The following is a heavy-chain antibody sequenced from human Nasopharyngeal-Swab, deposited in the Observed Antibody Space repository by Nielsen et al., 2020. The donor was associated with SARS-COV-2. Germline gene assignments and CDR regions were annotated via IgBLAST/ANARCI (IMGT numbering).Heavy chain of an antibody. CDR3: ARDPAAITIFGVVIIGSRSYYFDY. J-gene: IGHJ4*02. D-gene: IGHD3-3*01. CDR2: IKQDGSEK. CDR1: GFTVSSNY. V-gene: IGHV3-7*01. Sequence: GGSLRLSCAASGFTVSSNYMSWVRQAPGKGLEWVANIKQDGSEKYYVDSVKGRFTISRDNAKNSLYLQMNSLRAEDTAVYYCARDPAAITIFGVVIIGSRSYYFDYWGQGTLVTVSS.